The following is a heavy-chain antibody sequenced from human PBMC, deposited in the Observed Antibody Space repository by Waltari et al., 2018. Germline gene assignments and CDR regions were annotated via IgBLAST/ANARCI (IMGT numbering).Heavy chain of an antibody. D-gene: IGHD3-16*02. CDR1: GYTLTELS. V-gene: IGHV1-24*01. J-gene: IGHJ3*02. Sequence: QVQLVQSGAEVKKPGASVKVSCKVSGYTLTELSMHWVRQAPGKGLEWMGGFDSDDVKTIYDQKVQGKVTSTEDTSTGTAYMALSSLRSEDRDVYYCATAFMITIGGVIVSRDAFDIWGQGTMVTVSS. CDR2: FDSDDVKT. CDR3: ATAFMITIGGVIVSRDAFDI.